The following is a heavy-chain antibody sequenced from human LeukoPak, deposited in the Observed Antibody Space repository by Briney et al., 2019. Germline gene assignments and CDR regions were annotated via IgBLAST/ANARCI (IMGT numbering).Heavy chain of an antibody. Sequence: PSETLSLTCAVYGGSFSGYYWSWIRQPPGKGLEWIGEINHSGSTNYNPSLKSRVTISVDTSKNQFSLKLSSVTAADTAVYYCARGVSSSWYYFDCWGQGTLVTVSS. V-gene: IGHV4-34*01. CDR2: INHSGST. CDR3: ARGVSSSWYYFDC. J-gene: IGHJ4*02. D-gene: IGHD6-13*01. CDR1: GGSFSGYY.